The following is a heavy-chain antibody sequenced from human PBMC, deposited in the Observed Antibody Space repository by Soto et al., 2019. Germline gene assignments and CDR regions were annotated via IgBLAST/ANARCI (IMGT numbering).Heavy chain of an antibody. CDR3: ARGENYGGNSSSPDY. D-gene: IGHD4-17*01. V-gene: IGHV4-61*01. CDR1: DGSFSSGSYY. CDR2: IYYSGST. Sequence: SESLSLTCTVSDGSFSSGSYYWSWFLQPPGKGLESIGYIYYSGSTNYNPSLKSRVTISVGTSKNQFSLKLSSVTAADTAVYYCARGENYGGNSSSPDYWGQGTLVTVSS. J-gene: IGHJ4*02.